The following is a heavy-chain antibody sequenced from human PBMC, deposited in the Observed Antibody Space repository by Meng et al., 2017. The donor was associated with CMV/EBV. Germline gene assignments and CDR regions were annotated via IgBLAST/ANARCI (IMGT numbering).Heavy chain of an antibody. CDR2: IYYSGST. D-gene: IGHD2-8*01. CDR3: AREDVLMVGNWFDP. CDR1: GGSVSSGSYY. V-gene: IGHV4-61*01. J-gene: IGHJ5*02. Sequence: CTVSGGSVSSGSYYWSWIRQPPGKGLEWIGYIYYSGSTNYNPSLKSRVTISVDTSKNQFSLKLSSVTAADTAVYYCAREDVLMVGNWFDPWGQGTLVTVS.